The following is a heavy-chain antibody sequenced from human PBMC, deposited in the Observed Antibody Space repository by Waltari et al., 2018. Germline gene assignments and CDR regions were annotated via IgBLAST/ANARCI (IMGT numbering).Heavy chain of an antibody. CDR2: IYSDGGA. Sequence: EVHLAQSGGGLIQPGGSLRLSCAVSGFTISTNQMSWVRQAPARGLEWVSVIYSDGGAYYADSVKGRFTISRDIRNNILYLQMNSLRVEDTAVYYCVKTLGWEWGQGTLVTVSS. J-gene: IGHJ4*02. D-gene: IGHD1-26*01. CDR1: GFTISTNQ. CDR3: VKTLGWE. V-gene: IGHV3-53*01.